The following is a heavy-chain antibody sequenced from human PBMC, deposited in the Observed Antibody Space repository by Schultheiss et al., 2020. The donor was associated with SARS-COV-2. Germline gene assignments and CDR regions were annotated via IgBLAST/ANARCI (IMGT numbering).Heavy chain of an antibody. Sequence: ASVKVSCKASGYTFTSYGISWVRQAPGQGLEWMGWISAYNGNTNYAQKLQGRVTMTTDTSTSTAYMELRSLRSDDTAVYYCAKDNRSLLRFLEWSWGYYFDYWGQGTLVTVSS. D-gene: IGHD3-3*01. J-gene: IGHJ4*02. CDR3: AKDNRSLLRFLEWSWGYYFDY. V-gene: IGHV1-18*01. CDR1: GYTFTSYG. CDR2: ISAYNGNT.